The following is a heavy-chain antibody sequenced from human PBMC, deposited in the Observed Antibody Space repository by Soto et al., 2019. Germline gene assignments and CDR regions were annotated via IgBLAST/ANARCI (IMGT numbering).Heavy chain of an antibody. D-gene: IGHD3-10*01. CDR1: GGSISSGGYY. CDR2: IYYSGST. Sequence: QVQLQESGPGLVKPSQTLSLTCTVSGGSISSGGYYWSWIRQHPGKGLEWIGYIYYSGSTYYNPSLKSRVTISVDTSKNQFSLKQSPVTAADTAVYYRARTGGGDLWFGELSTGAFDIWGQGTMVTVSS. V-gene: IGHV4-31*03. J-gene: IGHJ3*02. CDR3: ARTGGGDLWFGELSTGAFDI.